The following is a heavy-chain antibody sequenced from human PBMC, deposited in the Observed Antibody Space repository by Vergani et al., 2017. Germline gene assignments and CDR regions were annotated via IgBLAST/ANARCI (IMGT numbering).Heavy chain of an antibody. D-gene: IGHD6-13*01. V-gene: IGHV4-39*01. CDR3: ARGIGIAAAGKNGRFDY. J-gene: IGHJ4*02. Sequence: QLQLQESGPGLVKPSETLSLTCTVSGGSISSSSYYWGWIRQPPGKGLEWIGSIYYSGSTYYNPSLKSRVTISVDTSKNQFSLKLSSVTAADTAVYYCARGIGIAAAGKNGRFDYWGQGTLVTVSS. CDR1: GGSISSSSYY. CDR2: IYYSGST.